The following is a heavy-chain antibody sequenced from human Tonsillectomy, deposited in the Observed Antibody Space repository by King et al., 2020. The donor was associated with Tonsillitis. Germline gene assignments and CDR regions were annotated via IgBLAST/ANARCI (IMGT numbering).Heavy chain of an antibody. CDR1: GFTFSSYW. CDR2: IKQDGSEK. CDR3: ARDEEYYYALYGMDV. D-gene: IGHD3-10*01. Sequence: VQLVESGGGLVQPGGSLRPSCAASGFTFSSYWMSWVRQAPGKGLEWVANIKQDGSEKYYVDSVKGRFTISRDNAKNSLYLQMNSLRAEDTAVYYCARDEEYYYALYGMDVWGQGTTVTVSS. J-gene: IGHJ6*02. V-gene: IGHV3-7*03.